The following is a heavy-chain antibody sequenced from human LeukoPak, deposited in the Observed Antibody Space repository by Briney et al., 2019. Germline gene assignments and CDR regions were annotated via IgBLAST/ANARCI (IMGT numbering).Heavy chain of an antibody. CDR2: TYHTATS. CDR1: GGSVSSYY. V-gene: IGHV4-59*08. CDR3: ARHSSVFYSPFFDY. D-gene: IGHD5/OR15-5a*01. J-gene: IGHJ4*02. Sequence: SETLSLTCTVSGGSVSSYYWGWIRQFPGKGLDFIGFTYHTATSNYNPSLKSRVSMSIDMSKNALYLNLSSVTAADTAIYYCARHSSVFYSPFFDYWGGGALCSVSS.